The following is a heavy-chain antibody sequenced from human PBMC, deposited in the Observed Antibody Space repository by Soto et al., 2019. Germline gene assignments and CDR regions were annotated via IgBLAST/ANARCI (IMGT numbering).Heavy chain of an antibody. CDR2: IIPIFGTA. CDR3: ASELTSIFKHWYFDL. Sequence: QVQLVQSGAEVKKPGSSVKVSCKASGGTFSSYAISWVRQAPGQGLEWMGGIIPIFGTANYAQKFQGRVTITADESTSTAYMELSSLRSEDTAVYYCASELTSIFKHWYFDLWGRGTLVTVSS. CDR1: GGTFSSYA. J-gene: IGHJ2*01. V-gene: IGHV1-69*01. D-gene: IGHD2-8*01.